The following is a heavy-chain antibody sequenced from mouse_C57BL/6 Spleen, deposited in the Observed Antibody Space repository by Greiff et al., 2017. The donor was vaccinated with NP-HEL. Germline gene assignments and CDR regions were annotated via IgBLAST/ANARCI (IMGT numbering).Heavy chain of an antibody. CDR1: GFTFSNYW. CDR2: IRLKSDNYAT. V-gene: IGHV6-3*01. J-gene: IGHJ3*01. Sequence: EVKVEESGGGLVQPGGSMKLSCVASGFTFSNYWMNWVRQSPEKGLEWVAQIRLKSDNYATHYAESVKGRFTISRDDSKSSVYLHMNNLRAEDTGIYYCTGTGSSWFAYWGQGTLVTVSA. D-gene: IGHD1-1*01. CDR3: TGTGSSWFAY.